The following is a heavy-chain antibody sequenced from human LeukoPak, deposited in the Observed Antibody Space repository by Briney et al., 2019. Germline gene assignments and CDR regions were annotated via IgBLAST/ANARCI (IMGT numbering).Heavy chain of an antibody. V-gene: IGHV4-38-2*02. D-gene: IGHD6-19*01. CDR2: MYHRST. CDR3: ARGQARLAWFDP. CDR1: GYSISSGYY. Sequence: SETLSLTCTVSGYSISSGYYWGWIRQPPGKGLEWIGSMYHRSTYYKPSLKSRVTISLDTSKNQFSLKLRSVTAADTAVYYCARGQARLAWFDPWGQGTLVTVSS. J-gene: IGHJ5*02.